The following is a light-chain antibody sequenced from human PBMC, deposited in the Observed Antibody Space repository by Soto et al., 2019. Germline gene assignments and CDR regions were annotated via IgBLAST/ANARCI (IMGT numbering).Light chain of an antibody. CDR2: GAS. V-gene: IGKV3-15*01. Sequence: EKVMTQSPATLSVSPGESATLSCRASQSVSSNLAWYQQKPGQAPRLLIYGASTRATDIPARFSGSGSGTEFTLTISSLQSEDFAVYYCQQYGNWPALTFGGGTKVDIK. CDR3: QQYGNWPALT. CDR1: QSVSSN. J-gene: IGKJ4*01.